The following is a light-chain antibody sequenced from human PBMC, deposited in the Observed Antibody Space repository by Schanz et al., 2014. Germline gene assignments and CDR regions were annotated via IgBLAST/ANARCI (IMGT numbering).Light chain of an antibody. Sequence: EIVLTQSPGTLSLSPGERATLSCRASQSVSSNSLAWYQQTPGQAPRLLIYGASSRATGIPDRFSGSGSGTDFTLTISSLQPEDSATYYCLQDYNYPRMFGQGTKVEIK. CDR2: GAS. V-gene: IGKV3-20*01. J-gene: IGKJ1*01. CDR1: QSVSSNS. CDR3: LQDYNYPRM.